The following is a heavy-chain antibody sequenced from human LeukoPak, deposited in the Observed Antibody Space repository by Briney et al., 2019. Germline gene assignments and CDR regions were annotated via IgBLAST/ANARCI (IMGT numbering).Heavy chain of an antibody. J-gene: IGHJ6*02. Sequence: GGSLRLSCAASGFTFSSYGMHWVRQAPGKGLEWVAVISYDGSNKYYADSVKGRFTISRDNSKNTLYLQMNSLRAEDTAVYYCARELGYCSGGSCYSSYYYGMDVWGQGTTVTVSS. D-gene: IGHD2-15*01. CDR3: ARELGYCSGGSCYSSYYYGMDV. CDR2: ISYDGSNK. CDR1: GFTFSSYG. V-gene: IGHV3-30*03.